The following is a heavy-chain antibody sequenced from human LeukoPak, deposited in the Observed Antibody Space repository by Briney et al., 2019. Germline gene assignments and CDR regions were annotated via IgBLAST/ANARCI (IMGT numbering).Heavy chain of an antibody. D-gene: IGHD3-22*01. V-gene: IGHV1-8*01. CDR2: MNPNSGNT. CDR3: ARGSAADYYDSSGKPDY. J-gene: IGHJ4*02. Sequence: ASVKVSCKASGYTFTSYDINWVRQATGQGLEWMGWMNPNSGNTGYAQKFQGRVTMTRNTSISTAYMELSSLRSEDTAVYYCARGSAADYYDSSGKPDYWGQGTLVTVSS. CDR1: GYTFTSYD.